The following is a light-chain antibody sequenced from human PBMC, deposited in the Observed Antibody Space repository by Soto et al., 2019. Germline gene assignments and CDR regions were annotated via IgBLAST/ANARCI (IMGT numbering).Light chain of an antibody. CDR1: QTISSR. CDR3: QHYNSYSEA. V-gene: IGKV1-5*03. CDR2: KAS. Sequence: EIPMTQSPSTMSGSVGDRVTITCRASQTISSRLAWYQQKPGKAPKPLIYKASTLKRGVPSRFSGSGSGTEFTLTISSLQPDDFATYYCQHYNSYSEAFGQGTKVDI. J-gene: IGKJ1*01.